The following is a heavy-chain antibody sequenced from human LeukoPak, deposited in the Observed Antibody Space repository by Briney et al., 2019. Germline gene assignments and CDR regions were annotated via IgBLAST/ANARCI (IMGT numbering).Heavy chain of an antibody. J-gene: IGHJ1*01. CDR1: GFTVSSNY. V-gene: IGHV3-53*01. D-gene: IGHD2-15*01. CDR3: ASGYCSGGHCYSVYFQH. CDR2: IYSGGNT. Sequence: GGSLRLSCAASGFTVSSNYMSWVRQAPGKGLEWVSVIYSGGNTYYTDSVKGRFTISRDNSKNTLYLQMNSLRAEDTAVYYCASGYCSGGHCYSVYFQHWGQGTLVTVSS.